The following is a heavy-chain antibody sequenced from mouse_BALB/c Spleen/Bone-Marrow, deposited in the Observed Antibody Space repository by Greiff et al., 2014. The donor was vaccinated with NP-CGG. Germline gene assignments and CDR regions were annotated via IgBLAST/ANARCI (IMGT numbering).Heavy chain of an antibody. V-gene: IGHV4-2*02. D-gene: IGHD1-2*01. CDR3: ARLGYYGYHDH. Sequence: EVKVIESGGGLVQPGGSLNLACVASGFDFGRYWMSWARQAPGKGLEWIGEINPGSSTINYSPSLKDKFIMSRDNAKNTLYLQMRKVRSEDTALYYCARLGYYGYHDHWGQGTTLTVSS. CDR2: INPGSSTI. J-gene: IGHJ2*01. CDR1: GFDFGRYW.